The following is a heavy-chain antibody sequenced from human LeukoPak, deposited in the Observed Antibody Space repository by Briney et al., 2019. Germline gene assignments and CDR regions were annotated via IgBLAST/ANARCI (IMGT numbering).Heavy chain of an antibody. J-gene: IGHJ4*02. CDR3: TRVLATDLDY. D-gene: IGHD5-12*01. V-gene: IGHV3-73*01. CDR1: GFTFSGSA. CDR2: IRSKANNYAT. Sequence: GGSLRLSCAASGFTFSGSAMHWVRQASGKGLEWVGRIRSKANNYATAYAASVKGRFTISRDDSKNTAYLQMNSLKTEDTAVHFCTRVLATDLDYWGQGTLVTVSS.